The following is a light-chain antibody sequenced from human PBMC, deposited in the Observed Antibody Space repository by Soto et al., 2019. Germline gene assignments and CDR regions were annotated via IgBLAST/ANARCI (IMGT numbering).Light chain of an antibody. Sequence: QSALTQPASVSGSPGQSITISCTGSSSDVGGYNYVSWYQQHPGKAPQLMIYDVSNRPSGVSNRFSGSKSGNTASLTISGLQAEDAAVFYCSSYSSSSTRLFGGGTKLTVL. CDR3: SSYSSSSTRL. CDR1: SSDVGGYNY. CDR2: DVS. J-gene: IGLJ2*01. V-gene: IGLV2-14*03.